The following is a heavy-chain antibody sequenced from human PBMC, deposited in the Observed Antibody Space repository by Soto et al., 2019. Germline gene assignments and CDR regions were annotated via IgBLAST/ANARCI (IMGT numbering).Heavy chain of an antibody. V-gene: IGHV3-33*01. D-gene: IGHD2-2*02. Sequence: GGSLRLSCAASGFTFSSYGMHWGRQAPGKGLEWVAVIWYDGSNKYYADSVKGRFAISRDNSKNTLYLQMNSLRAEDTAVYYCARDRRIVVVPAAIAYYYYGMDVWGQGTTVTVSS. CDR2: IWYDGSNK. CDR1: GFTFSSYG. J-gene: IGHJ6*02. CDR3: ARDRRIVVVPAAIAYYYYGMDV.